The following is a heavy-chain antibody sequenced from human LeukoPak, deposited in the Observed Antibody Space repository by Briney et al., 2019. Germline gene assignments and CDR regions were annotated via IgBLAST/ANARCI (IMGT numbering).Heavy chain of an antibody. V-gene: IGHV3-23*01. D-gene: IGHD1-1*01. CDR1: GFTFISYA. CDR3: ANIEATGYEYFQH. Sequence: PGGSLRLSCAASGFTFISYAMSWVRQAPGKGLEWVSAISGSGGGSTYYADSVKGRFTISRDNSKDTLYLQMRSLRAEDTAVYYCANIEATGYEYFQHWGQGTLVSVSS. J-gene: IGHJ1*01. CDR2: ISGSGGGST.